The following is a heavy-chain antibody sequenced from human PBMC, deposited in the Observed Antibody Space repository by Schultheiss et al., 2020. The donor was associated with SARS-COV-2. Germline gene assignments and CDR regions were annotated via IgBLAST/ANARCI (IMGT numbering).Heavy chain of an antibody. V-gene: IGHV3-7*03. D-gene: IGHD2-15*01. J-gene: IGHJ6*02. CDR1: GFTFSSHW. CDR3: ARDLAGIVVVVAATRVANYGMDV. Sequence: GGSLRLSCAASGFTFSSHWMSWVRQAPGKGLEWVANIKQDGSEKYYVDSVKGRFTISRDNAKNSLYLQMNSLRAEDTAVYYCARDLAGIVVVVAATRVANYGMDVWGQGTTVTVSS. CDR2: IKQDGSEK.